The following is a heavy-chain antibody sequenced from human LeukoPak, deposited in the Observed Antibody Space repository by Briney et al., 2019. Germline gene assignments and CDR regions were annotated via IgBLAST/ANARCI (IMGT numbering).Heavy chain of an antibody. CDR3: ARDEDAF. V-gene: IGHV3-53*01. CDR2: IYSGGNT. CDR1: GFTFSSYW. Sequence: GGSLRLSCAASGFTFSSYWMHWVRQAPGKGLEWVSVIYSGGNTYHADSVKGRFTISRDNSKNTLYLQMNSLRAEDTAVYYCARDEDAFGGQGTLVTVSS. J-gene: IGHJ4*02.